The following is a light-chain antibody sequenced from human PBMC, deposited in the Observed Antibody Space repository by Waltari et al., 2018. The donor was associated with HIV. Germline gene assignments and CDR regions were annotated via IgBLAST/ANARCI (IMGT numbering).Light chain of an antibody. V-gene: IGLV2-14*03. CDR1: SNDIFNYNY. CDR3: SSYTNNNTLI. Sequence: QSALTQPASVSGSPGQSITISCTGASNDIFNYNYVPWYQQHPAKAPKLIIYDVNSRPPCVSKRFSASKSGNTASLTISGLQADDEADYYCSSYTNNNTLIFGGGTKLTVL. CDR2: DVN. J-gene: IGLJ2*01.